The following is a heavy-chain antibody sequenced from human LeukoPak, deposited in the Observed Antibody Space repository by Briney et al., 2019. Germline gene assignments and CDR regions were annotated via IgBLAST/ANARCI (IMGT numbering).Heavy chain of an antibody. D-gene: IGHD3-22*01. V-gene: IGHV3-30*18. CDR3: AKIALAGSGYPDAFDI. CDR1: GFTFSSYG. CDR2: ISYDGSNK. Sequence: PGGSLRLSCAASGFTFSSYGMHWVRQAPGKGLEWVAVISYDGSNKYYAESVKGRFTISRDNSKNTLYLQMNSLRAEDTAVYYCAKIALAGSGYPDAFDIWGQGTMVTVSS. J-gene: IGHJ3*02.